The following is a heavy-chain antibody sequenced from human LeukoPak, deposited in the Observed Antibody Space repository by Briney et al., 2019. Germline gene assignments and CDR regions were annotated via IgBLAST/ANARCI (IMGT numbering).Heavy chain of an antibody. CDR3: ARAGYYYDSSGYYTLGYFDY. J-gene: IGHJ4*02. CDR1: GGSISSGDYY. CDR2: IYYSGST. Sequence: SQTLSLTCPVSGGSISSGDYYWGWIRQPPGKGLEWIGYIYYSGSTYYNPSLKSRVTISVDTSKNQFSLKLSSVTAADTAVYYCARAGYYYDSSGYYTLGYFDYWGQGTLVTVSS. D-gene: IGHD3-22*01. V-gene: IGHV4-30-4*01.